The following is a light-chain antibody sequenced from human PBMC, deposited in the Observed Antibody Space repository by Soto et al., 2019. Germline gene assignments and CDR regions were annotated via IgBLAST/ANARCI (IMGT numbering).Light chain of an antibody. J-gene: IGKJ4*01. V-gene: IGKV3-20*01. CDR3: QQFSSYPLT. CDR1: QSVSSNL. Sequence: EIVLTQSPGTLSLSPGERATLSCRASQSVSSNLLAWYQQKPGQAPRLLIYGATNRATGIPDRFSGSGSGTDFTLTISRLEPEDFAVYYCQQFSSYPLTFGGGTKVEIK. CDR2: GAT.